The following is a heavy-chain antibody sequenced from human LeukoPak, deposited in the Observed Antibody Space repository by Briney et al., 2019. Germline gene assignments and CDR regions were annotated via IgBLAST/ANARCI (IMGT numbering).Heavy chain of an antibody. CDR2: IKEDGSAT. V-gene: IGHV3-7*04. J-gene: IGHJ4*02. D-gene: IGHD1-1*01. CDR1: GFTFSTYW. CDR3: ARDSPGYLAYDS. Sequence: GGSLRLSCAAFGFTFSTYWMTWVRQAPGKGPEWVANIKEDGSATYYVDSVKGRFTISRDNAKKSLYLQMNSLRAEDTAVYYRARDSPGYLAYDSWGQGTPVTVSS.